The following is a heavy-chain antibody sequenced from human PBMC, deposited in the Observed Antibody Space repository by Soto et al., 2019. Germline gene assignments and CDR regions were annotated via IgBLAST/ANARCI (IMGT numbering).Heavy chain of an antibody. CDR1: GFTFGDYA. Sequence: PGGSLRLSCSPSGFTFGDYAMNWFRQAPGKGLEWVGFIKSKAFGGTPEYAASVKGRFTISRDDSMSIAYLQMNSLKTDDTAVYYCTRDHYGRGFSSGAFASWGQGTTVTVSS. D-gene: IGHD5-18*01. CDR2: IKSKAFGGTP. J-gene: IGHJ6*02. V-gene: IGHV3-49*03. CDR3: TRDHYGRGFSSGAFAS.